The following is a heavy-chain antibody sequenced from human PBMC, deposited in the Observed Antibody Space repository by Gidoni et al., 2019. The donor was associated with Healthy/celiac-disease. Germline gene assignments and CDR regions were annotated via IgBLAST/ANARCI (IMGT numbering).Heavy chain of an antibody. CDR3: ARWECSSTSCYVGGWFDP. Sequence: QLQLQQSGPGLLKPSETLSLTCTVSGGSIRSSSYYWGWIRQPPGKGLEWIGSIYYSGSTYYNPSLKSRVTISVDTSKNQFSLKLSSVTAADTAVYYCARWECSSTSCYVGGWFDPWGQGTLVTVSS. D-gene: IGHD2-2*01. J-gene: IGHJ5*02. CDR2: IYYSGST. V-gene: IGHV4-39*01. CDR1: GGSIRSSSYY.